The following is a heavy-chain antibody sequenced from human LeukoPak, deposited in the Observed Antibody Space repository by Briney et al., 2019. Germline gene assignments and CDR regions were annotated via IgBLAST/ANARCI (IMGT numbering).Heavy chain of an antibody. CDR2: INPNSGGT. V-gene: IGHV1-2*02. CDR1: GYTFTDYY. J-gene: IGHJ4*02. Sequence: ASVKVSCKASGYTFTDYYMHWVRQAPGQRLEWMGWINPNSGGTKYAQKFQGRVTTTRDTSISTAYMELSRLRSDDTAVYYCARGTMNLDYWGQGTLVTVSS. D-gene: IGHD3-22*01. CDR3: ARGTMNLDY.